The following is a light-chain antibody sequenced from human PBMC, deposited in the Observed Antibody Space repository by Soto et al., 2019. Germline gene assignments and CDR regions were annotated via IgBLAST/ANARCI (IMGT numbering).Light chain of an antibody. CDR1: HSINTY. Sequence: DLQMTQSPSSLSASVGDRVTISCRASHSINTYVNWYLQKPGKAPDLLIYGASTLLSGVPSRFSGGGSGTDFTLTITGLHLEDFGTYYCQQNHSVPITFGQGTRLEIK. CDR3: QQNHSVPIT. J-gene: IGKJ5*01. CDR2: GAS. V-gene: IGKV1-39*01.